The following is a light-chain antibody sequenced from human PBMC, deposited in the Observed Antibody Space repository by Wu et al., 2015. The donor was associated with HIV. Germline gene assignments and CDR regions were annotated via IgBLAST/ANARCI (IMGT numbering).Light chain of an antibody. CDR2: DAS. V-gene: IGKV3-11*01. CDR1: QGVGDS. J-gene: IGKJ5*01. Sequence: DNVLTQSPDTLSVSPGERATLSCRASQGVGDSLAWYQQKPGQPPRLLIYDASKRAPGIPARFSGSGSGTDFTLTISRLETEDFAIYYCQQRRNWPPITFGQGTRLDIK. CDR3: QQRRNWPPIT.